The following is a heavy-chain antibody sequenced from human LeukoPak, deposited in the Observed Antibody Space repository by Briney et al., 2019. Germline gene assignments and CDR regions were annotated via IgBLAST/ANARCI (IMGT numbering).Heavy chain of an antibody. CDR3: ARGFGYGSGSHYNVEIWFDP. CDR1: GGSISSSSYY. CDR2: TYYSGST. J-gene: IGHJ5*02. V-gene: IGHV4-39*07. D-gene: IGHD3-10*01. Sequence: SETLSLTCTVSGGSISSSSYYWGWIRQPPGKGLEWIGRTYYSGSTYYNPSLKSRVTISLDPSTNQFSLKLSSVTAADTAVYYCARGFGYGSGSHYNVEIWFDPWGQGTQVTVSS.